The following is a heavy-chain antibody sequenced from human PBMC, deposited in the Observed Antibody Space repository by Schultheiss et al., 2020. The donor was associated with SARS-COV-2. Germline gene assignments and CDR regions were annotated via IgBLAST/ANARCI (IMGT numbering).Heavy chain of an antibody. J-gene: IGHJ5*02. CDR2: ISGSGGST. CDR1: GFTFSSYS. V-gene: IGHV3-23*01. D-gene: IGHD3-9*01. Sequence: GGSLRLSCAASGFTFSSYSMNWVRQAPGKVLEWVSAISGSGGSTYYADSVKGRFTISRDNSKNTLYLQMNSLRAEDTALYYCAKDNYYDILTVPTFDPWGQGTLVTVSS. CDR3: AKDNYYDILTVPTFDP.